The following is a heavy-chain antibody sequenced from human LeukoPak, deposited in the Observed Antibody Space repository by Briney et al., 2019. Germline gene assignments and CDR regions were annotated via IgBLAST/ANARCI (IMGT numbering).Heavy chain of an antibody. V-gene: IGHV3-30*05. CDR1: VCALSRYW. CDR3: ARGQLAPYYGMDV. J-gene: IGHJ6*02. CDR2: ISYDGSKK. Sequence: LGGALRLSRVASVCALSRYWLSWVRLAPGTGLEWGAVISYDGSKKYSAAPVTGRFTSSRDHSKNTLYLQMYSLRAEGTAVFYCARGQLAPYYGMDVGGQGTTVTVSS. D-gene: IGHD6-13*01.